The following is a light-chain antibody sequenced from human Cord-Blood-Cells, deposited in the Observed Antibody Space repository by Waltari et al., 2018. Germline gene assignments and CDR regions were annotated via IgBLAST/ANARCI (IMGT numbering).Light chain of an antibody. V-gene: IGLV2-14*01. J-gene: IGLJ1*01. CDR1: SSDVAGYNY. CDR2: DVS. Sequence: QSALTQPASVSGSPGQSITISCTGTSSDVAGYNYVSWYQQHPGKAPKIMIYDVSNRPSGVSNRFSGSKSGNTASLTISGLQAEDEADYYCSSYTSSSTLVFGTGTKVTVL. CDR3: SSYTSSSTLV.